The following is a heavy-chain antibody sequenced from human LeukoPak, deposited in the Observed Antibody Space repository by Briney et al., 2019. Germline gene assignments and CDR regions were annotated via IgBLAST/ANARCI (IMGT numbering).Heavy chain of an antibody. CDR1: GYSLTSYW. V-gene: IGHV5-51*01. CDR3: ARRSDYGDYYMDV. CDR2: IYPGDSDT. D-gene: IGHD4-17*01. Sequence: GESLKISCKGSGYSLTSYWIGWVRQVPGKGLEWMGIIYPGDSDTRYSRSFQGQVTISADKSISTAYLQWSSLKASDTAMYYCARRSDYGDYYMDVWGKGTTVTVSS. J-gene: IGHJ6*03.